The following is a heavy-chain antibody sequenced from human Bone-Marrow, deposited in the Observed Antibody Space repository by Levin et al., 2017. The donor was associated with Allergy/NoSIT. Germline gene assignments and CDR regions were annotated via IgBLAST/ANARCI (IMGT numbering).Heavy chain of an antibody. CDR3: TQQCTLFGVLIADF. CDR1: GFSLNTSGVS. Sequence: SGPTLVKPTQTLTVTCTFSGFSLNTSGVSVGWVRQPPGKALEWLGFLYWDDDKRYSPSLKNRLTITKDTSRNQLVLTMTNMDPVDTATYYCTQQCTLFGVLIADFWGQGTLVTVSS. V-gene: IGHV2-5*02. CDR2: LYWDDDK. J-gene: IGHJ4*02. D-gene: IGHD3-3*01.